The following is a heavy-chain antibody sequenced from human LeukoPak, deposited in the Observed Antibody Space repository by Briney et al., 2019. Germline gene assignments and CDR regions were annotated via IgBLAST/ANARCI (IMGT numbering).Heavy chain of an antibody. V-gene: IGHV4-4*07. J-gene: IGHJ5*02. CDR2: IYSSGST. CDR3: AKVYGSAEGFDP. CDR1: GGSISSYY. Sequence: SETLSLTCTVSGGSISSYYWGWIRQSAGKRLEWIGRIYSSGSTNYNPSLKSRVTMSIDTSKNQFSLKLSSVTAADTAVYYCAKVYGSAEGFDPWGQGTLVTVSS. D-gene: IGHD3-10*01.